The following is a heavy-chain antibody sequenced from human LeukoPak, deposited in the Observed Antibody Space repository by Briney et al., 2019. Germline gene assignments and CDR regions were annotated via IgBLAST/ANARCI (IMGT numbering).Heavy chain of an antibody. V-gene: IGHV3-23*01. Sequence: PGGSLRLSCAASGFTFSSYAMSWVRQAPGKGLEWVSAISGSGGSTYYADSVKGRFTISRDNSKNTLYLQMNSLRAEDTAVYYCAKDVLRFLEWYTTFDYWGQGTLVPVSS. D-gene: IGHD3-3*01. CDR1: GFTFSSYA. CDR2: ISGSGGST. J-gene: IGHJ4*02. CDR3: AKDVLRFLEWYTTFDY.